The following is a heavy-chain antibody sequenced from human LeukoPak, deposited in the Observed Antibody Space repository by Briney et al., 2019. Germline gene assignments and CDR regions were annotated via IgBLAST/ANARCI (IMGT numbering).Heavy chain of an antibody. J-gene: IGHJ4*01. D-gene: IGHD2-2*01. CDR2: INPNSGGT. CDR1: GYTFTGYY. Sequence: GASVKVSCKASGYTFTGYYMHWVQQAPGQGLEWMGWINPNSGGTNYAQQFQGRVTMTRDTSISTAYMALSRLRSDDTAVYYWAGSRCISTSRYRFDYRGHGTRGTVSS. V-gene: IGHV1-2*02. CDR3: AGSRCISTSRYRFDY.